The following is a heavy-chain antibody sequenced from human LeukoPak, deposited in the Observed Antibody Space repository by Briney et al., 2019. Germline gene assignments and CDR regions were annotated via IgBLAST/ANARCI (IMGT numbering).Heavy chain of an antibody. V-gene: IGHV4-34*01. Sequence: SETLSLTCAVYGGSFSGYYWSWIRQPPGKGLEWIGEINHSGSTNYNPSLKSRVTISVDTSKNQFSLKLSSVTAADTAVYYCARGPRWELPYRPWGQGTLVTVSS. J-gene: IGHJ5*02. CDR3: ARGPRWELPYRP. CDR2: INHSGST. CDR1: GGSFSGYY. D-gene: IGHD1-26*01.